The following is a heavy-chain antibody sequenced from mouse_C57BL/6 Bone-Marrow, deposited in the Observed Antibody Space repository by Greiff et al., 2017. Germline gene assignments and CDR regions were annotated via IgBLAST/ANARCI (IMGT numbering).Heavy chain of an antibody. V-gene: IGHV1-69*01. CDR3: ARGPYLPAMDY. CDR2: IDPSDSYT. Sequence: VQLKQPGAELVMPGASVTLSCKASGYTFTSYWMHWVKQRPGQGLEWIGEIDPSDSYTNYNQKFKGKSTLTVDKSSSTAYMQLSSLTSEDSAVYYCARGPYLPAMDYWGQGTSDTVSS. CDR1: GYTFTSYW. J-gene: IGHJ4*01.